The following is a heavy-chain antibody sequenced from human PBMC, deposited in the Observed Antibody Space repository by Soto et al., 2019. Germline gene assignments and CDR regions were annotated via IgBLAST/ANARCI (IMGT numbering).Heavy chain of an antibody. CDR2: ISWNSDTI. V-gene: IGHV3-9*01. J-gene: IGHJ4*02. D-gene: IGHD3-10*01. CDR3: ARDVWSRASGPPDS. CDR1: GFTFDNYA. Sequence: EVQLVESGGGLVQPGRSLRLSCAASGFTFDNYAMHWVRQAPGKGLGWVTGISWNSDTIGYADPVKGRFTISRDNAKNSLYLQMNSLRAEDTAFYYCARDVWSRASGPPDSWGQGTLVTVSS.